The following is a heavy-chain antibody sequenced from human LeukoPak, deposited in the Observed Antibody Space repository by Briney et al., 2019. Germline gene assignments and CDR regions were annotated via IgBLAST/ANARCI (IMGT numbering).Heavy chain of an antibody. CDR2: IYSGGST. CDR3: ARTRYFDWLHQYYFDY. Sequence: GGSLRLSCAASGFTVSSNYMSWVRQAPGKGLEWVSVIYSGGSTYYADSVKGRFTISRDNSKNTLYLQMNSLRAEDTAVYYCARTRYFDWLHQYYFDYWGQGTLVTVSS. CDR1: GFTVSSNY. D-gene: IGHD3-9*01. V-gene: IGHV3-53*01. J-gene: IGHJ4*02.